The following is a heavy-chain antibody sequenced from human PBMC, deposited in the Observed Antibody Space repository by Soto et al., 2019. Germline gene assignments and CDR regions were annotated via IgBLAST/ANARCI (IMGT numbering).Heavy chain of an antibody. V-gene: IGHV1-69*01. CDR2: IIPIPGTA. D-gene: IGHD2-2*01. Sequence: QVQLVQSGAEVKKPGSSVKVSCKASGGTFGSYAISWVRQALGQGLEWMGGIIPIPGTANYAQKFQGRVTIAADESTSTAYMELSSLRSEDTAVYYCARSQGSSTSLEIYYYYYYGMDVWGQGNTVTVSS. CDR1: GGTFGSYA. J-gene: IGHJ6*02. CDR3: ARSQGSSTSLEIYYYYYYGMDV.